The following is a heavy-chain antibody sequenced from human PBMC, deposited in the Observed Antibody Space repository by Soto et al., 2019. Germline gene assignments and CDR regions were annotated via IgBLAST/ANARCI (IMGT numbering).Heavy chain of an antibody. CDR1: GFTFSDYY. J-gene: IGHJ1*01. Sequence: QVQLAESGGGGVKPGGSLRLSCAASGFTFSDYYIRWIRQPPGKGLEWVSHISGSGSSIYFADSVNGRFTISSDNTKDSLSLKMTRMRAEDTAGYYCERDCSSSSCYGYFQHWGQGTRVTVSS. CDR3: ERDCSSSSCYGYFQH. D-gene: IGHD2-2*01. V-gene: IGHV3-11*01. CDR2: ISGSGSSI.